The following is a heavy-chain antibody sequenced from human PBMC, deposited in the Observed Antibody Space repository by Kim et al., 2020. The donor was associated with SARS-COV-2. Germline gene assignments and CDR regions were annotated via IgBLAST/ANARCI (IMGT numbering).Heavy chain of an antibody. CDR1: GGSISSSSYY. Sequence: SETLSLTCTVSGGSISSSSYYWGWIRQPPGKGLEWIGSIYYSGSTYYNPSLKSRVTISVDTSKNHFSLKLSSVTAADTAVYYCATRPSYYGSGSYHAFDIWCQGKMVTVSS. J-gene: IGHJ3*02. CDR3: ATRPSYYGSGSYHAFDI. CDR2: IYYSGST. D-gene: IGHD3-10*01. V-gene: IGHV4-39*07.